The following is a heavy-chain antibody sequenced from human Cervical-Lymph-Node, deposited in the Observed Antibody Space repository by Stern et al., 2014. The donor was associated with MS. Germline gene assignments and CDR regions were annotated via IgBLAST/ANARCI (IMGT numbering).Heavy chain of an antibody. V-gene: IGHV3-30*18. CDR1: GFTFSSYG. D-gene: IGHD3-3*01. J-gene: IGHJ4*02. Sequence: QVQLVQSGGGVVQPGRSLRLSCAASGFTFSSYGMHWVRQAPGKGLEWGALISHDGNKKNYADSLKGRFTISRDNSKNTLYLQLNSLRPEDTGIYYCAKDVDYDFWSGYPDYWGQGALVTVSS. CDR2: ISHDGNKK. CDR3: AKDVDYDFWSGYPDY.